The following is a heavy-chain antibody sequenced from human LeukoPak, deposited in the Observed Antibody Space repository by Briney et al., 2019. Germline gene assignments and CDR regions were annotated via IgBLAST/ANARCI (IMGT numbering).Heavy chain of an antibody. CDR2: ISGSGDNT. CDR3: AKGSYYDSSGSFYLDY. CDR1: GFTFSSYA. J-gene: IGHJ4*02. Sequence: PGGSLRLSCAASGFTFSSYAMSWVRQAPGKGLEWVSGISGSGDNTYSADSVKGRFTISRDNSKNTLYVQVNSLGTEDTAAYYCAKGSYYDSSGSFYLDYWGQGTLVTVSS. D-gene: IGHD3-22*01. V-gene: IGHV3-23*01.